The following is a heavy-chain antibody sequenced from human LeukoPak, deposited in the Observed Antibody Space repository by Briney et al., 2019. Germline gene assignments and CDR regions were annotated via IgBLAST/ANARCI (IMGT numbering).Heavy chain of an antibody. CDR2: IHYSGST. V-gene: IGHV4-59*08. CDR3: ARRAINSVMFDY. D-gene: IGHD3-16*01. J-gene: IGHJ4*02. Sequence: SETLSLTCTVSGDSISTYYWSWTRQPPGKGLEWIGYIHYSGSTNYNPSLRSRVTISVDTSKNQFSLKLSSATAADTAVYFCARRAINSVMFDYWGQGTLVTVSS. CDR1: GDSISTYY.